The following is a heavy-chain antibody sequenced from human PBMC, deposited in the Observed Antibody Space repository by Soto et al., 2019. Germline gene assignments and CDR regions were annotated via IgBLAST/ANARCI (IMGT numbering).Heavy chain of an antibody. CDR1: GYTLTSHH. J-gene: IGHJ3*02. Sequence: QVHLVQSGAEVKKPGASMKVSCTASGYTLTSHHVHWVRQAPGRRLEWMGSINPANGVAQYTARFQGRVIMTRDTSTSTVYMELRGLTSEDTAIFYCARGGGVGLDGSYAFDIWGQGTMVTVSS. V-gene: IGHV1-46*01. D-gene: IGHD1-1*01. CDR3: ARGGGVGLDGSYAFDI. CDR2: INPANGVA.